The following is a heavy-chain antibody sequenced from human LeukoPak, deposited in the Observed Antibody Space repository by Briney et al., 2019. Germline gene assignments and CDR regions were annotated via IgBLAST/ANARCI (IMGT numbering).Heavy chain of an antibody. CDR2: INPNSGGT. J-gene: IGHJ5*02. CDR1: GYTFTGYY. CDR3: ASGVVPAAIGWNWFDP. Sequence: ASVKVSCKASGYTFTGYYMHWVRQAPGQGLEWMGWINPNSGGTNYAQKFQGRVTMTRDTSISTAYMEPSRLRSDDTAVYYCASGVVPAAIGWNWFDPWGQGTLVTVSS. V-gene: IGHV1-2*02. D-gene: IGHD2-2*01.